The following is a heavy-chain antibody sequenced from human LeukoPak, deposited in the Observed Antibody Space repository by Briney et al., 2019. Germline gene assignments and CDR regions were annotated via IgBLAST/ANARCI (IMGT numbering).Heavy chain of an antibody. CDR2: INSDGSST. Sequence: GGSLRLSCAASGFTFSSYWMHCVRQAPGKGLVCVSRINSDGSSTSYADSVKGRFTISRDNAKNTLYLQMNSLRAEDTAVYYCAREGSSSSWYGGYYYYYMDVWGKGTTVTVSS. D-gene: IGHD6-13*01. V-gene: IGHV3-74*01. CDR1: GFTFSSYW. J-gene: IGHJ6*03. CDR3: AREGSSSSWYGGYYYYYMDV.